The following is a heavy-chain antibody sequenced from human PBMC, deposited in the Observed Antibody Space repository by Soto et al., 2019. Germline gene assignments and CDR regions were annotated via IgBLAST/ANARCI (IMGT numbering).Heavy chain of an antibody. CDR2: IYYSGST. Sequence: PSETLSLTCTVSGGSISSYYWSWIRQPPGKGLEWIGYIYYSGSTNYNPSLKSRVTISVDTSKNQFSLKLSSVTAADTAVYYCAGRGAYDSSGESDYWGQGTLVTVSS. D-gene: IGHD3-22*01. CDR3: AGRGAYDSSGESDY. V-gene: IGHV4-59*01. CDR1: GGSISSYY. J-gene: IGHJ4*02.